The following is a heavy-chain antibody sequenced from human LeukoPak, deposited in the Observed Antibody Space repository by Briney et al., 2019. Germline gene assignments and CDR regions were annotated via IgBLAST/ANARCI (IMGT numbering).Heavy chain of an antibody. CDR1: GYTFSTYG. V-gene: IGHV1-18*01. CDR2: ISAYKGNT. Sequence: GASEKVSCKASGYTFSTYGISWVRQAPGQGLEWMGWISAYKGNTYYAQKLQGRVTMTTDTSTSTAYMELRSLRSDDTAIYYCARDLYYYGSGSYYDVFDVWGQGTMVTVSS. CDR3: ARDLYYYGSGSYYDVFDV. D-gene: IGHD3-10*01. J-gene: IGHJ3*01.